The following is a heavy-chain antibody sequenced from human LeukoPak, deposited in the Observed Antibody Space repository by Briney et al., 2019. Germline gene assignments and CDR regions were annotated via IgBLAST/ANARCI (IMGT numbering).Heavy chain of an antibody. CDR1: GFTFSSYE. CDR3: AKVPIVSPIVVVVAATQS. D-gene: IGHD2-15*01. CDR2: ISGSGGST. Sequence: GGSLRLSCAASGFTFSSYEMNWVRQAPGKGLEWVSAISGSGGSTYYADSVKGRFTISRDNSKNTLYLQMNSLRAEDTAVYYCAKVPIVSPIVVVVAATQSWGQGTLVTVSS. J-gene: IGHJ4*02. V-gene: IGHV3-23*01.